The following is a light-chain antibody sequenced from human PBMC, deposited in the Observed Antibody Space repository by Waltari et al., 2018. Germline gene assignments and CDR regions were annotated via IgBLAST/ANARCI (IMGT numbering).Light chain of an antibody. CDR1: GSDVGGYNY. CDR2: EVH. V-gene: IGLV2-14*01. Sequence: QSALTQPASVSGSPGQSITISCTGTGSDVGGYNYVSWYQQHPGKAPKLMIYEVHNRPSGVSNRFSGSKSGNTASLTISGLQAEDEADYYCSSYTRSGPLFGGGTKLTVL. J-gene: IGLJ3*02. CDR3: SSYTRSGPL.